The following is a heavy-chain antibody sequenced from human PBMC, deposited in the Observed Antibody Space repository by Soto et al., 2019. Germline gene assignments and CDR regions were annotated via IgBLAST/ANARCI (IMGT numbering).Heavy chain of an antibody. CDR1: GFTFSSYW. CDR3: AREARIMITFGGVIANFDY. J-gene: IGHJ4*02. Sequence: GGSLRLSCAASGFTFSSYWMSWVRQARGKGLEWVANIKQDGSEKYYVDSVKGRFTISRDNAKNSLYLQMNSLRAEDTAVYYCAREARIMITFGGVIANFDYWGQGTLVTVSS. V-gene: IGHV3-7*03. D-gene: IGHD3-16*02. CDR2: IKQDGSEK.